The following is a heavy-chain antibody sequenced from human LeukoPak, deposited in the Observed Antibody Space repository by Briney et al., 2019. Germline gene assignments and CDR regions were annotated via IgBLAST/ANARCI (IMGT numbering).Heavy chain of an antibody. V-gene: IGHV1-2*02. CDR2: INPNSGGT. D-gene: IGHD2-2*01. CDR3: ARAGWDSTGPNTPWFDP. J-gene: IGHJ5*02. CDR1: GYTFTGYY. Sequence: ASVKVSCKASGYTFTGYYMHWVRQAPGQGLEWMGWINPNSGGTNYAQKFQGRVTMTRDASNSTAYMELSRLRSDDTAVYYCARAGWDSTGPNTPWFDPWGQGTLVTVSS.